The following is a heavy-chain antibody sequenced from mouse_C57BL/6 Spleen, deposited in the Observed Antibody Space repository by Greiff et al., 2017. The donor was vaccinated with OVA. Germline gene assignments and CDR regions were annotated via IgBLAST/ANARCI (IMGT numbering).Heavy chain of an antibody. Sequence: EVQGVESGGGLVKPGGSLKLSCAASGFTFSSYAMSWVRQTPEKRLEWVATISDGGSYTYYPDNVKGRFTISRDNAKNNLYLQMSHLKSEDTAMYYCARDLSNQYYFDYWGQGTTLTVSS. V-gene: IGHV5-4*01. J-gene: IGHJ2*01. CDR3: ARDLSNQYYFDY. CDR1: GFTFSSYA. D-gene: IGHD2-5*01. CDR2: ISDGGSYT.